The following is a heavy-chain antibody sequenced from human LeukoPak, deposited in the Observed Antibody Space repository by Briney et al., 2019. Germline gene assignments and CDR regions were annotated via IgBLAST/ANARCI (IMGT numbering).Heavy chain of an antibody. CDR2: IYSDGST. Sequence: GGSLRLSCAASGFTVSSNYMSWVRQAPGKGLEWVSIIYSDGSTYCANSVKGRFTTSIDNSKNMLTLQMNSLRADDTAVYYCARTIVGDGHDAFDIWGQGTMVTVSS. J-gene: IGHJ3*02. CDR3: ARTIVGDGHDAFDI. CDR1: GFTVSSNY. D-gene: IGHD3-10*01. V-gene: IGHV3-53*01.